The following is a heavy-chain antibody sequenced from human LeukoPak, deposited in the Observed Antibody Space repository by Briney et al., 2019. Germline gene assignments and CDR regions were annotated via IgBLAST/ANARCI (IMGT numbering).Heavy chain of an antibody. Sequence: ASVKVSCKASGYIFTDYYMHWVRQAPGQELGWMGRINPNSGGTNYAQKFQGRVTMTRDTSISTAYMELSSLRSEDTAVYYCARGNMVRPRGWFDPWGQGTLVTVSS. CDR3: ARGNMVRPRGWFDP. CDR1: GYIFTDYY. D-gene: IGHD3-10*01. CDR2: INPNSGGT. V-gene: IGHV1/OR15-1*04. J-gene: IGHJ5*02.